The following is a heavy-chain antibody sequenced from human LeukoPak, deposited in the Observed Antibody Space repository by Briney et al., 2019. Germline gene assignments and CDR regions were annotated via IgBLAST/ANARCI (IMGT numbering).Heavy chain of an antibody. V-gene: IGHV3-48*03. D-gene: IGHD2-15*01. J-gene: IGHJ6*02. Sequence: GGFLRLSCAVSGFTFSSYEMNWVRQAPGKGLEWVSYISSRGTTIYYVDSVKGRFTISRDNAKNSLYLQMNSLRAEDTALYYCARVRSGLHMDVWGHGTTVTVSS. CDR3: ARVRSGLHMDV. CDR1: GFTFSSYE. CDR2: ISSRGTTI.